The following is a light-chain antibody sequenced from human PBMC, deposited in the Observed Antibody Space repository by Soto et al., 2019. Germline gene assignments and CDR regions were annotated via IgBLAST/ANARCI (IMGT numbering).Light chain of an antibody. CDR3: QHRIMWPTT. CDR1: QSVKNY. Sequence: PGERATLSCRASQSVKNYLAWYQQRPGQAPRLLISDASNRATGIPARFSGSGSGTDFTLTISSLEPEDFAVYYCQHRIMWPTTFGQGTKVDIK. V-gene: IGKV3-11*01. J-gene: IGKJ1*01. CDR2: DAS.